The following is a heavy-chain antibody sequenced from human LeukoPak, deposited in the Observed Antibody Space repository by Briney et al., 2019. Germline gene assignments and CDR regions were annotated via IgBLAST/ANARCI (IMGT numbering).Heavy chain of an antibody. CDR2: IKSKTDGGTT. Sequence: PGGSLRLSCAASGFTFSNAWMNWVRQAPGKGLKWVGRIKSKTDGGTTDYAAPVKGRFTISRDDSKNTLYLQMNSLKPEDTAVYYCTTLNSLYRDMVRGVMVLWGQGTLVTVSS. V-gene: IGHV3-15*07. D-gene: IGHD3-10*01. CDR1: GFTFSNAW. CDR3: TTLNSLYRDMVRGVMVL. J-gene: IGHJ4*02.